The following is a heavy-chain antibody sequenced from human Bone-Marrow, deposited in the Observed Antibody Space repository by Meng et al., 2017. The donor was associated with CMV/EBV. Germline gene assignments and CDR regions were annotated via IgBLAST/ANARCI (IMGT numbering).Heavy chain of an antibody. D-gene: IGHD2-8*01. CDR3: ARGCTNGVCSIFYYYYGMDV. CDR2: MNPNSGNT. V-gene: IGHV1-8*03. CDR1: GYTFTSYD. Sequence: ASVKVSCKASGYTFTSYDINWVRQATGQGLEWMGWMNPNSGNTGYAQKFQGRVTITRNTSISTAYMELSSLRSEDTAVYYCARGCTNGVCSIFYYYYGMDVWGQGTMVTVSS. J-gene: IGHJ6*02.